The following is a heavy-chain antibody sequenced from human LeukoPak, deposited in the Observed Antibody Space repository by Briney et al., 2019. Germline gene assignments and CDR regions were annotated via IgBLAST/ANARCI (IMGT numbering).Heavy chain of an antibody. Sequence: GGSLTLPCTTSGFTFTLYWMAWIRQSPGKGLEWVTNINQDESQQYYLESVEGRFTVSRDNARNSVYLHMNNLRVEDTAVYYCSNGIYSPSYWGRGTLVTVSS. CDR1: GFTFTLYW. D-gene: IGHD6-13*01. CDR2: INQDESQQ. CDR3: SNGIYSPSY. V-gene: IGHV3-7*01. J-gene: IGHJ4*02.